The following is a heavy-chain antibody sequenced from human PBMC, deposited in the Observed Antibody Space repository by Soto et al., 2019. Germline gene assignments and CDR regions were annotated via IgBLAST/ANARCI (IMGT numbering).Heavy chain of an antibody. CDR1: GGSFSGYY. CDR2: INHSGST. J-gene: IGHJ3*02. D-gene: IGHD1-1*01. V-gene: IGHV4-34*01. Sequence: SETLSLTCAVYGGSFSGYYWSWIRQPPGKGLEWIGEINHSGSTNYNPSLKSRVTISVDTSKNQFSLKLSSVTAADTAVYYCAREGNMAFDIWGQGTMVTVS. CDR3: AREGNMAFDI.